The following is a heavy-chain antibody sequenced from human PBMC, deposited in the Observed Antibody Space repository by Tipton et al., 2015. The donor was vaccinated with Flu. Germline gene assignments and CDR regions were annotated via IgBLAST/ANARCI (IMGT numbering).Heavy chain of an antibody. Sequence: TLSFTCTVSGDSMRSDYFWAWIRQAPGKGLEWIGNIHYSGSPHYNPSLKSRVTITVDTSKNQFSLRLSSMTAADTAVYYCARKSLAVAARGWFDPWGQGTLVTVSS. J-gene: IGHJ5*02. CDR1: GDSMRSDYF. CDR3: ARKSLAVAARGWFDP. D-gene: IGHD6-19*01. V-gene: IGHV4-38-2*02. CDR2: IHYSGSP.